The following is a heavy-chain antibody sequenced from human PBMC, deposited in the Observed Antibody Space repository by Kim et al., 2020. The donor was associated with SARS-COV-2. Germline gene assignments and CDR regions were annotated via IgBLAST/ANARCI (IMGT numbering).Heavy chain of an antibody. V-gene: IGHV4-4*02. CDR1: GGSISSSNW. D-gene: IGHD3-22*01. CDR2: IYHSGST. Sequence: SETLSLTCAVSGGSISSSNWWSWVRQPPGKGLEWIGEIYHSGSTNYNPSLKSRVTISVDKSKNQFSLKLSSVTAADTAVYYCARVSTMIVVVITTSLFDYWGQGTLVTVSS. CDR3: ARVSTMIVVVITTSLFDY. J-gene: IGHJ4*02.